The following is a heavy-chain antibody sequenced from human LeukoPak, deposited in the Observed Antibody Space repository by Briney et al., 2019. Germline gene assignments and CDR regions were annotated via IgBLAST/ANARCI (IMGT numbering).Heavy chain of an antibody. V-gene: IGHV3-30-3*01. D-gene: IGHD3-10*01. Sequence: GGSLRLSCAASGFTFSSYAMHWVRQAPGKGLEWVAVISYDGSNKYYADSVKGRFTISRDNSKNTLYLQMNSLRAEDTAVYYCARDPSPVRGVVDDEDYWGQGTLITVSS. J-gene: IGHJ4*02. CDR3: ARDPSPVRGVVDDEDY. CDR2: ISYDGSNK. CDR1: GFTFSSYA.